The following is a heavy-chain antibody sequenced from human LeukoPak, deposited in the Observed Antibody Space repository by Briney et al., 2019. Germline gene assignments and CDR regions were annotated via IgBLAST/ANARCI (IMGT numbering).Heavy chain of an antibody. CDR3: ARGRTVRGVIKFYYYMDV. CDR2: INYSGST. J-gene: IGHJ6*03. D-gene: IGHD3-10*01. CDR1: GGSFSGYY. V-gene: IGHV4-34*01. Sequence: PSETLSLTCGVYGGSFSGYYWSWIRQPPGKGLEWIGEINYSGSTNYNPSLTSRGTISVETSKKQCALRRRCVDGADAAVYYCARGRTVRGVIKFYYYMDVWGKGTTVTVSS.